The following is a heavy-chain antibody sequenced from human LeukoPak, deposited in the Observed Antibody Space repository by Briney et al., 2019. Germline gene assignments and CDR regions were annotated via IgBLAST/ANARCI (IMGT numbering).Heavy chain of an antibody. V-gene: IGHV3-9*01. J-gene: IGHJ4*02. D-gene: IGHD1-7*01. CDR1: GFTFDDYA. CDR2: ISWNSGSI. Sequence: PGRSLRLSCAASGFTFDDYAMDWVRQAPGKGLEWVSGISWNSGSIGYADSVKGRFTISRDNAKNSLYLQMNSLRAEDAALYYCAKAMGAHNWNYVFDYWGQGTLVTVSS. CDR3: AKAMGAHNWNYVFDY.